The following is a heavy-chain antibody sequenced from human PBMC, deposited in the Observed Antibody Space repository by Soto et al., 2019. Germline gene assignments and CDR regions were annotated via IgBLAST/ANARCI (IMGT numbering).Heavy chain of an antibody. CDR3: ARERGYYSSGWYSTLHYYFDY. D-gene: IGHD6-19*01. Sequence: PXETLSLTCAVDGWSFSGYYWSWIRQPPGKGLDWIGEINHSGSTNYNPSLKSRVTISVDTSKNQFSLKLSSVTAADTAVYYCARERGYYSSGWYSTLHYYFDYWGQGTLVTVSS. CDR2: INHSGST. J-gene: IGHJ4*02. V-gene: IGHV4-34*01. CDR1: GWSFSGYY.